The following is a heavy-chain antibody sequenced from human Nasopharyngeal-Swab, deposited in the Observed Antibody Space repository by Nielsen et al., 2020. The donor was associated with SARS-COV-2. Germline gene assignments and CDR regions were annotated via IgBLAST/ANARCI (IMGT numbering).Heavy chain of an antibody. Sequence: WVRQAPGQGLEWMGRINPNSGGTNYAQKFQGRVTMTRDTPISTAYMELSRLRSDDTAVYYCARNDSSGYGYWGQGTLVTVLL. CDR2: INPNSGGT. D-gene: IGHD3-22*01. V-gene: IGHV1-2*06. J-gene: IGHJ4*02. CDR3: ARNDSSGYGY.